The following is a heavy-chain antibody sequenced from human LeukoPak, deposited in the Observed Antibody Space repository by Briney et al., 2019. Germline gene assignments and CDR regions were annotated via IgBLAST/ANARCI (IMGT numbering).Heavy chain of an antibody. CDR2: LYSGGRT. CDR1: GFNVSSNY. CDR3: ARDQLGGYCGSTRCYTSFNS. Sequence: GGPLSLFCAASGFNVSSNYMSWVRQAPGKGLEWVSILYSGGRTYYADTVKGRFTISSDNSKNTLFLQMNSLRAEDTAVYYCARDQLGGYCGSTRCYTSFNSWGQGTLVTVSS. D-gene: IGHD2-2*02. J-gene: IGHJ4*02. V-gene: IGHV3-53*01.